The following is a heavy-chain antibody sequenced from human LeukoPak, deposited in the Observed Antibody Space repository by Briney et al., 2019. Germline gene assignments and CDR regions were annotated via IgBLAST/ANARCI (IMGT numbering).Heavy chain of an antibody. V-gene: IGHV3-23*01. D-gene: IGHD3-9*01. CDR3: AKVVLDVNVLRYFDWASPFDY. Sequence: GGSLRLSCAASGFTFSSYAISWVRQAPGKGLEWVSAISGSGGSTYYADSVKGRFTISRDNSKNTLYLQMNSLRAEDTAVYYCAKVVLDVNVLRYFDWASPFDYWGQGTLVTVSS. J-gene: IGHJ4*02. CDR2: ISGSGGST. CDR1: GFTFSSYA.